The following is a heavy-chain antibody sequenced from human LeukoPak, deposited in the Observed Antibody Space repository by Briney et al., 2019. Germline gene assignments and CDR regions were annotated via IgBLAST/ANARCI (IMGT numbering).Heavy chain of an antibody. CDR1: GGTFSSYA. CDR3: ARAGITMIVATSLDY. CDR2: IIPIFGTA. Sequence: SVKVSCXASGGTFSSYAISWVRQAPGQGLEWMGRIIPIFGTANYAQKFQGRVTITTDESTSTAYMELSSLRSEDTAVYYCARAGITMIVATSLDYWGQGTLVTVSS. D-gene: IGHD3-22*01. J-gene: IGHJ4*02. V-gene: IGHV1-69*05.